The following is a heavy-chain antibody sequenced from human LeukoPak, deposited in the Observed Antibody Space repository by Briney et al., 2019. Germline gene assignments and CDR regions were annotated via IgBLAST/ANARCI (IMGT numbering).Heavy chain of an antibody. J-gene: IGHJ4*02. CDR3: ATYLGGVAYYFDY. D-gene: IGHD2-8*02. CDR1: GVPFSSYG. Sequence: RGALRLSCAASGVPFSSYGRHWVRQPPGKGLEWVAFIQYDGSNKYSADSVKGRFTISRDNSKNTLYLQMNSLRAEDTAVYYCATYLGGVAYYFDYGGQGTLVTVSS. V-gene: IGHV3-30*02. CDR2: IQYDGSNK.